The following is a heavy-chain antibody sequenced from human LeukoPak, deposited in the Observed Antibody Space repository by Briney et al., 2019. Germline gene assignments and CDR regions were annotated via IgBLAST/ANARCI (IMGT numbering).Heavy chain of an antibody. Sequence: SETLSLTCAVYGGSFSGYYWSWIRQSPGKGLDWIGNFFYSGGTNYNPSLKSRVTISLDTSKSQFSLNLSSVTAADTAVYFCASSEYDVLTGHFNSHFEYWGQGALVTVSS. V-gene: IGHV4-34*11. CDR1: GGSFSGYY. CDR3: ASSEYDVLTGHFNSHFEY. J-gene: IGHJ4*02. D-gene: IGHD3-9*01. CDR2: FFYSGGT.